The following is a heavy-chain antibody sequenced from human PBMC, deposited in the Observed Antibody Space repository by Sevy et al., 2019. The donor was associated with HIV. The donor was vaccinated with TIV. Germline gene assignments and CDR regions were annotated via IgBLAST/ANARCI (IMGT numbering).Heavy chain of an antibody. CDR2: IGIAGDT. J-gene: IGHJ3*02. Sequence: GGCLRLSCAASGFTFSSYEMHWVRQLRGGGLEWVSAIGIAGDTFYADSVRGRFTISRENARNSLHLQMNSLRAGDCATYYCAREGLSNSSDGFDIWGQGTMVTVSS. V-gene: IGHV3-13*01. CDR1: GFTFSSYE. D-gene: IGHD6-6*01. CDR3: AREGLSNSSDGFDI.